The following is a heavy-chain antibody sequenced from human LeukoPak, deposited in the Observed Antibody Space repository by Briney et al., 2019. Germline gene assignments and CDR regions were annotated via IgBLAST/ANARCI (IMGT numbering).Heavy chain of an antibody. V-gene: IGHV4-39*02. Sequence: PSETLSLTCTVSGVSISSGGYYWAWIRQPPGKGLEWIGSVYYGRSPYFNPSLESRATISVDTSKNHFSLKMSSVTAADTAVYYCARSSGTGTFSYWGQGTLVTVSS. CDR1: GVSISSGGYY. CDR3: ARSSGTGTFSY. J-gene: IGHJ4*02. CDR2: VYYGRSP. D-gene: IGHD6-25*01.